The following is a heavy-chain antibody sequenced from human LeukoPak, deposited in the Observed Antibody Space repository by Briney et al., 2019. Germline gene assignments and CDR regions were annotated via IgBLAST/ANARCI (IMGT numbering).Heavy chain of an antibody. J-gene: IGHJ4*02. Sequence: GGSLRLSCAASGFTFSSYSMNWARQAPGKGLEWVSYISSSSSTIYYADSVKGRFTISRDNAKNSLYLQMNSLRAEDTAVYYCARGEGYSGSSNFDYWGQGTLVTVSS. D-gene: IGHD1-26*01. CDR2: ISSSSSTI. V-gene: IGHV3-48*01. CDR1: GFTFSSYS. CDR3: ARGEGYSGSSNFDY.